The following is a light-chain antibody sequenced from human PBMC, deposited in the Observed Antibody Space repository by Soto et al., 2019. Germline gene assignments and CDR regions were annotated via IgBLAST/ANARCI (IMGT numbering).Light chain of an antibody. CDR2: DVS. J-gene: IGLJ1*01. V-gene: IGLV2-14*03. CDR3: SSYIPNNSTYV. Sequence: QSALTQPACVSGSPGQSITISCTGTSSDVGGYNYVSWYQHHPGKAPKRMIHDVSNRPSGVSNRFSGSKSGNTASLTISGLQAEDEADYYCSSYIPNNSTYVFGTGTKLTVL. CDR1: SSDVGGYNY.